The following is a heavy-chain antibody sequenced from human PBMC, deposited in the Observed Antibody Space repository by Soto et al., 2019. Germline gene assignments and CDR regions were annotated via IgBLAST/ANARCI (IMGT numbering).Heavy chain of an antibody. CDR3: AKEREGIVVVVAATLLDV. Sequence: GGSLRLSCAASGFTFSSYAMSWVRQAPGKGLEWVSAISGSDGSTYYADSVKGRFTISRDNSKNTLYLQMNSLRAEDTAVYYCAKEREGIVVVVAATLLDVWGQGTTVTVSS. CDR2: ISGSDGST. J-gene: IGHJ6*02. V-gene: IGHV3-23*01. D-gene: IGHD2-15*01. CDR1: GFTFSSYA.